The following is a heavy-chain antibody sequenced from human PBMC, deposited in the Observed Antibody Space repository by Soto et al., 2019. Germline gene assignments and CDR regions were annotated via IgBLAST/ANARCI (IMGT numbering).Heavy chain of an antibody. Sequence: QVHLQQWGAGLLKPSETLSLTCAVYGGSFSGYSWSWIRQPPGKGLEWIGEINHSGSTNFNPSLKSRLTISVETFKNQFSLKLTSVTAADTAVYYCAAHLKTTVTTYWYFDLWGRGTLVTVSS. D-gene: IGHD4-17*01. CDR2: INHSGST. CDR1: GGSFSGYS. CDR3: AAHLKTTVTTYWYFDL. J-gene: IGHJ2*01. V-gene: IGHV4-34*01.